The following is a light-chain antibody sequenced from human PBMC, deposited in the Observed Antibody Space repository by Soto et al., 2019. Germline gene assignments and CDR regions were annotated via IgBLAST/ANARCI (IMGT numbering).Light chain of an antibody. J-gene: IGKJ2*01. Sequence: DIQMTQSPSTLSASVGDRVTITCRASQSISSWLAWYQQKPGKAPQLLSYMASSFKSGVPSRFSGSGSGTEFALTISSLQPDDVATYYCHQYKSYSRTFGQGTKLEIK. CDR3: HQYKSYSRT. CDR1: QSISSW. CDR2: MAS. V-gene: IGKV1-5*03.